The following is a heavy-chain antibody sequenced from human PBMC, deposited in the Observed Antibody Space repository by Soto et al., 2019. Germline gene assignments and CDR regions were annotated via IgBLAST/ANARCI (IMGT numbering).Heavy chain of an antibody. CDR3: ARLLWSTADSSDP. CDR2: IYYSGST. CDR1: GGSISSYY. D-gene: IGHD3-10*01. J-gene: IGHJ5*02. V-gene: IGHV4-59*08. Sequence: SETLSLTCTVSGGSISSYYWSWIRQPPGKGLEWIGYIYYSGSTNYNPSLKSRVTISVDTSKNQFSLKLSSVTAADTAVYYCARLLWSTADSSDPWGQGPLVTLAS.